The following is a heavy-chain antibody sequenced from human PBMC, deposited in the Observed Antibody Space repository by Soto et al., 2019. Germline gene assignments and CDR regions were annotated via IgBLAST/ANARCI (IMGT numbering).Heavy chain of an antibody. D-gene: IGHD3-22*01. CDR1: GFTFSSYG. CDR3: AKDTYYFDSSGYYVFDS. CDR2: ISYDGGNK. Sequence: PGGSLRLSCAASGFTFSSYGIHWVRQAPGKGLEWVAVISYDGGNKHYADSVQGRFSISRDNSKNTLYLQMNSLRAEDTAVYYCAKDTYYFDSSGYYVFDSWGQGILVTVAS. V-gene: IGHV3-30*18. J-gene: IGHJ4*02.